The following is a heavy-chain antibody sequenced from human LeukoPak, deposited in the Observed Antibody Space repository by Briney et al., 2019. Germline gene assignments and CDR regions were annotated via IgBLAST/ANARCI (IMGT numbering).Heavy chain of an antibody. CDR1: GFTFSKVD. V-gene: IGHV3-13*01. CDR3: TKEFFCISAGCAGGSYYDF. Sequence: PAGSLRLSCAAPGFTFSKVDFNWIRQPPGKGPEWIAEIGDTRDTYYTPSVKGRFTISREPATNQLYLQMRTLAAGDTALYYCTKEFFCISAGCAGGSYYDFWGRGALVTVSS. J-gene: IGHJ2*01. D-gene: IGHD3-3*02. CDR2: IGDTRDT.